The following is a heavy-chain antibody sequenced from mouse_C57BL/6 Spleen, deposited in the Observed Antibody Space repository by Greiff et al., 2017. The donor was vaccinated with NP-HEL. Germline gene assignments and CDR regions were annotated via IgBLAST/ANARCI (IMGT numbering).Heavy chain of an antibody. CDR3: ARGGSTMVTTTGFAY. CDR2: ISSGSSTI. J-gene: IGHJ3*01. D-gene: IGHD2-2*01. V-gene: IGHV5-17*01. CDR1: GFTFSDYG. Sequence: DVKLVESGGGLVKPGGSLKLSCAASGFTFSDYGMHWVRQAPEQGLEWVAYISSGSSTIYYADTVKGRFTISRDNAKNTMFLQMTSLRSEDTAMSYCARGGSTMVTTTGFAYWGQGTLVTVSA.